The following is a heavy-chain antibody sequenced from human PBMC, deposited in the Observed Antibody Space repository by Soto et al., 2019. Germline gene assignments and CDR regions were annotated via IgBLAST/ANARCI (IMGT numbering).Heavy chain of an antibody. D-gene: IGHD2-15*01. CDR2: ISGSGGST. CDR3: AKDKDTTFSPQDY. V-gene: IGHV3-23*01. Sequence: EVQLLESGGDLVQPGGSLRLSCAASGFTFTTYAMTWARQAPGKGLEWVSAISGSGGSTYYADSVKGRFTISRDNSKNTLYLQMNSLRAEDTAVYYCAKDKDTTFSPQDYWGQGTLVTVSS. J-gene: IGHJ4*02. CDR1: GFTFTTYA.